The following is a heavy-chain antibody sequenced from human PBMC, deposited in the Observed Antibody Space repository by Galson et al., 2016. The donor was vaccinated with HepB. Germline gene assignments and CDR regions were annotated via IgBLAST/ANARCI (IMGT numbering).Heavy chain of an antibody. D-gene: IGHD6-19*01. V-gene: IGHV6-1*01. CDR2: TYYRAKWYN. CDR3: AREYSNGYYERFLAKRARRGFDY. Sequence: CAISGDSVSSNSAAWNWIRQSPSRGLEWLGRTYYRAKWYNDYAVSVKSRITINVDTSKNQFSLQLNSVTPGDTAVYYCAREYSNGYYERFLAKRARRGFDYWGQGTLVTVSS. J-gene: IGHJ4*02. CDR1: GDSVSSNSAA.